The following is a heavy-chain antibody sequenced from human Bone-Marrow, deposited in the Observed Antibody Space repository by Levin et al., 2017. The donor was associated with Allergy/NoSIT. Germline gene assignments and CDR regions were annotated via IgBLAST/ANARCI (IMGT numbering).Heavy chain of an antibody. CDR1: GFTFSSYW. J-gene: IGHJ6*02. CDR2: IKQDGSEK. Sequence: PGGSLRLSCAASGFTFSSYWMSWVRQAPGKGLEWVANIKQDGSEKYYVDSVKGRFTISRDNAKNSLYLQMNSLRAEDTAVYYCARVAYDYVWGSYPMTGYYYYGMDVWGQGTTVTVSS. V-gene: IGHV3-7*01. CDR3: ARVAYDYVWGSYPMTGYYYYGMDV. D-gene: IGHD3-16*02.